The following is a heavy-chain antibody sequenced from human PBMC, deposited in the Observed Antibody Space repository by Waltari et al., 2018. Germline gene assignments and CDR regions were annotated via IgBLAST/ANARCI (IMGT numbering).Heavy chain of an antibody. CDR2: MNPNSGNT. V-gene: IGHV1-8*01. Sequence: QVQLVQSGAEVKKPGASVKVSCKASGYTFTSYDINWVRQATGQGLEWMGLMNPNSGNTGYAQKFQGRVTMTRNTSISTAYMELSSLRSEDTAVYYCARRPSALYYYYMDVWGKGTTVTVSS. CDR1: GYTFTSYD. CDR3: ARRPSALYYYYMDV. J-gene: IGHJ6*03.